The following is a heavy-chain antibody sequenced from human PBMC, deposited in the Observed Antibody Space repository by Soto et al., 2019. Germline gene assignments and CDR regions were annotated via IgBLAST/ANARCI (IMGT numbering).Heavy chain of an antibody. D-gene: IGHD3-10*01. J-gene: IGHJ6*03. V-gene: IGHV1-18*01. CDR3: ARGFKVTSESLPMDV. CDR2: ISAYNGNT. Sequence: GASVKVSCKASGYTFTSYDISWVRQAPGQGLEWMGWISAYNGNTNYAQKLQGRVTMTTDTSTSTAYMELRSLRSDDTAVYYCARGFKVTSESLPMDVWGKGTTVTVSS. CDR1: GYTFTSYD.